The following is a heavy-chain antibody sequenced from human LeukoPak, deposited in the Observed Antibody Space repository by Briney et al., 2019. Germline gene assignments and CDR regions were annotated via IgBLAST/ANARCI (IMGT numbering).Heavy chain of an antibody. CDR1: GFTFSDYY. CDR2: ISSSGSTI. V-gene: IGHV3-11*01. J-gene: IGHJ4*02. CDR3: ARTPQYYYDSSGYFCDY. Sequence: GGSLRLSCAASGFTFSDYYMSWIRQAPGKGLEWVSYISSSGSTIYYADSVKGRFTISRDNAKNSLYLQMNSLRAEDTAVYYCARTPQYYYDSSGYFCDYWGQGTLVTVSS. D-gene: IGHD3-22*01.